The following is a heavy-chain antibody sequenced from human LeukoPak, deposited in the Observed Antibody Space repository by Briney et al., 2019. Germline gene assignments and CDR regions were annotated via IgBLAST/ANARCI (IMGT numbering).Heavy chain of an antibody. CDR2: IYPGDSDN. J-gene: IGHJ6*03. CDR1: GYSCTSYW. CDR3: ARRSFEYSSSWVPFNYYYYMDV. V-gene: IGHV5-51*01. Sequence: GESLKICLKCSGYSCTSYWIGLGRQMPGEGVELVGIIYPGDSDNRYSPSFQGQVTISAHKSISTDYLQWSSLKASDTAMYYCARRSFEYSSSWVPFNYYYYMDVWGKGTTVTVSS. D-gene: IGHD6-6*01.